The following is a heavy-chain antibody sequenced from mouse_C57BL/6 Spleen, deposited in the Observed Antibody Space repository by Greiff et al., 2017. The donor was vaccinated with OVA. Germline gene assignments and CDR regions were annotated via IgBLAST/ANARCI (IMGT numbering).Heavy chain of an antibody. D-gene: IGHD4-1*01. V-gene: IGHV1-76*01. CDR3: AITGTRGAMDY. Sequence: QVQLQQSGAELVRPGASVKLSCKASGYTFTDYYINWVKQRPGQGLEWIARIYPGSGNTYYNEKFKGKATLTAEKSSSTAYMQLSSLTSEDSAVYFCAITGTRGAMDYWGQGTSVTVSS. J-gene: IGHJ4*01. CDR2: IYPGSGNT. CDR1: GYTFTDYY.